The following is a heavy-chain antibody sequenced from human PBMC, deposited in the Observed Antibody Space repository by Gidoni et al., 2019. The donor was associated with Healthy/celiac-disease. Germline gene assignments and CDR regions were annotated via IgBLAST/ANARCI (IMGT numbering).Heavy chain of an antibody. CDR3: ARSIAAAGAYYFDY. CDR2: IYYSGST. Sequence: QLQLQESGPGLVKPSETLSLTCTVSGGSISSSSYYWGWIRQPPGKGLEWIGSIYYSGSTYYNPSLKSRVTISVDTSKNQFSLKLSSVTAADTAVYYCARSIAAAGAYYFDYWGQGTLVTVSS. CDR1: GGSISSSSYY. V-gene: IGHV4-39*07. D-gene: IGHD6-13*01. J-gene: IGHJ4*02.